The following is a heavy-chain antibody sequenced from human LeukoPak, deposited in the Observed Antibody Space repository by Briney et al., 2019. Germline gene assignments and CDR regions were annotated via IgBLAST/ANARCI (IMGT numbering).Heavy chain of an antibody. V-gene: IGHV3-23*01. CDR2: ISGSGGST. CDR3: AKDRRGYSGYADY. CDR1: GFTFSSYA. Sequence: HPGGSLRLSCAASGFTFSSYAMSWVRQAPGKGLEWVSAISGSGGSTYYADSVKGRFTISRDNSKNTLYLQMNSLRAADTAVYYCAKDRRGYSGYADYWGQGTLVTVSS. J-gene: IGHJ4*02. D-gene: IGHD5-12*01.